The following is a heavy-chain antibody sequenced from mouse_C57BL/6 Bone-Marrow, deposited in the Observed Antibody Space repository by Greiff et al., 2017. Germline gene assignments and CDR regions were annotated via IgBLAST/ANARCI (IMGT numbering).Heavy chain of an antibody. CDR2: FYPGSGSI. J-gene: IGHJ2*01. Sequence: QVQLQQSGAELVKPGASVKLSCKASGYIFTEYTIHWVKQRSGQGLEWIGWFYPGSGSIKYNERFKDKATLTADKSSNTVYMELSRLTSEDPAVYFCARHERYYDYEGYFDYWGQGTTLTVSS. D-gene: IGHD2-4*01. CDR1: GYIFTEYT. CDR3: ARHERYYDYEGYFDY. V-gene: IGHV1-62-2*01.